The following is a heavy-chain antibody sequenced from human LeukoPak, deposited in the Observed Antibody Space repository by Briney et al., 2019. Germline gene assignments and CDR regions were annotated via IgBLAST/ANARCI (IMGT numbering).Heavy chain of an antibody. V-gene: IGHV4-61*08. CDR1: GGSISSSDYY. CDR3: ARSYYDSSGYYYFYYGMDV. J-gene: IGHJ6*02. Sequence: SETLSLTCSVSGGSISSSDYYWSWIRQPPGKGLEWIGYIYYGGSTTYNPSLKSRVTISVDTSKNQFSLKLSSVTAADTAVYYCARSYYDSSGYYYFYYGMDVWGQGTTVTVSS. CDR2: IYYGGST. D-gene: IGHD3-22*01.